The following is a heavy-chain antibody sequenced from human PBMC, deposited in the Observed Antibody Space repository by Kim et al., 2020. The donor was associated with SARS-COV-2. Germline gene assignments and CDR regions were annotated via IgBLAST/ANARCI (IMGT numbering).Heavy chain of an antibody. CDR3: ARLQLGRISIFGVDGKGKWFDL. D-gene: IGHD3-3*01. V-gene: IGHV4-39*01. CDR2: IYYSGST. J-gene: IGHJ5*02. CDR1: GGSISSSSYY. Sequence: SETLSLTCTVSGGSISSSSYYWGWIRQPPGKGLEWIGSIYYSGSTYYNPSLKSRVTISVDTTKNWFSLKLISVTAADTAVYYCARLQLGRISIFGVDGKGKWFDLWGQGTLVTVSS.